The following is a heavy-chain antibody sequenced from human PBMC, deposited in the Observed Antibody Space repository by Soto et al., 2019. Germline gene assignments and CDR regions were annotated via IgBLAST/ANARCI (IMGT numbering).Heavy chain of an antibody. CDR3: ARGRIAATGKGSYYYYGMDV. V-gene: IGHV4-30-2*05. D-gene: IGHD6-13*01. CDR1: GGSISSGGYS. J-gene: IGHJ6*02. Sequence: PSETLSLTCAVSGGSISSGGYSWSWIRQPPGKGLEWIGYIYYSGGTYYNPSLKSRVTISVDTSKNQFSLKLSSVTAADTAVYYCARGRIAATGKGSYYYYGMDVWGQGTTVTVSS. CDR2: IYYSGGT.